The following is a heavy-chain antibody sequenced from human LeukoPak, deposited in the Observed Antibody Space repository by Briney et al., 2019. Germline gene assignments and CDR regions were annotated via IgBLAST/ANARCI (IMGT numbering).Heavy chain of an antibody. CDR3: ARVGFRSTMVRGVMGYFDY. CDR2: INPSGGST. CDR1: GYTFTSYY. D-gene: IGHD3-10*01. J-gene: IGHJ4*02. Sequence: GASVKVSCKAYGYTFTSYYMHWVRQAPGQGLEWMGIINPSGGSTSYAQKFQGRVTMTRDTSTSTVYMELSSLRSEDTAVYYCARVGFRSTMVRGVMGYFDYWGQGTLVTVSS. V-gene: IGHV1-46*01.